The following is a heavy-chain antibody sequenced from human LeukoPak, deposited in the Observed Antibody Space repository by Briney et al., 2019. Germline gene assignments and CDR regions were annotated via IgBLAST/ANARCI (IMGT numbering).Heavy chain of an antibody. CDR1: GGSISSSSYY. D-gene: IGHD5-18*01. Sequence: PSETLSLTCTVSGGSISSSSYYWGWIRQPPGKGLEWIGSIYYSGSTYYNPSLKSRVTISVDTSKNQFSLKLSSVTAADTAVYYCARSLDTAIPTPLYYMDVWGKGTTVTVSS. J-gene: IGHJ6*03. CDR2: IYYSGST. V-gene: IGHV4-39*07. CDR3: ARSLDTAIPTPLYYMDV.